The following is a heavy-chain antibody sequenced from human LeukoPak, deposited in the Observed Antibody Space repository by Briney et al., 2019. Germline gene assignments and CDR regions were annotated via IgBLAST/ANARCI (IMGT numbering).Heavy chain of an antibody. CDR3: AGGGDGYRGGSYYYYYYMDV. J-gene: IGHJ6*03. D-gene: IGHD5-24*01. Sequence: SETLSLTCTVSGGFISSSSYYWGWIRQPPGKGLEWIGTIYYSGSTYYNPSLKSRITISVDTSKNQFSLKLSSVTAADTAVYYCAGGGDGYRGGSYYYYYYMDVWGKGTTVTVSS. CDR2: IYYSGST. V-gene: IGHV4-39*07. CDR1: GGFISSSSYY.